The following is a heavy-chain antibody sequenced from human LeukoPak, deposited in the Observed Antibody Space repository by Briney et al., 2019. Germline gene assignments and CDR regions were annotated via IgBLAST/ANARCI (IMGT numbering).Heavy chain of an antibody. CDR3: ARWGSWFGELLLYYFDY. Sequence: ASETLSLTCTVSGGSMSNYYWSWLRQPPGKGLEWIGYIYDSGTTNYNPSLKTRATISVDTSKNQFSLKLSSVTAADTAVYYCARWGSWFGELLLYYFDYWGQGTLVTVSS. V-gene: IGHV4-4*09. J-gene: IGHJ4*02. D-gene: IGHD3-10*01. CDR1: GGSMSNYY. CDR2: IYDSGTT.